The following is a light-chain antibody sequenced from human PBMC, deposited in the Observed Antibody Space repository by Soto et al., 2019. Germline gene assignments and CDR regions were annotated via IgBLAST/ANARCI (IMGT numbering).Light chain of an antibody. CDR2: ENN. V-gene: IGLV1-51*02. Sequence: QSVLTQPPSVSAAPGQKVTISCSGSSFNIGNNYVSWYQQLPGSAPKLLIYENNKRPSGIPDRFSGSKSGTSATLGITGLQTGDEADYYCGTWDSSLSAWVFGGGTKVTVL. J-gene: IGLJ3*02. CDR1: SFNIGNNY. CDR3: GTWDSSLSAWV.